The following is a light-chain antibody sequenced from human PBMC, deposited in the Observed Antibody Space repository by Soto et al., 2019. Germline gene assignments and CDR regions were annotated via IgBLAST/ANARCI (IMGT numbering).Light chain of an antibody. V-gene: IGLV2-14*01. Sequence: QSALTQPASVSGSPGQSITISCTGTSSDVGSYNYVSWYQQHPGKAPKLMIYEVRNRPSGVSDRFSGSKSGNTASLTVSGLQADDEADYYCCSGAGSNNYVFGTGTKLTVL. CDR2: EVR. CDR3: CSGAGSNNYV. J-gene: IGLJ1*01. CDR1: SSDVGSYNY.